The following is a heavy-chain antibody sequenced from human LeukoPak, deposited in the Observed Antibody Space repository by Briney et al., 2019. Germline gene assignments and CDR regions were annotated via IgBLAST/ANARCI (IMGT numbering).Heavy chain of an antibody. D-gene: IGHD1-1*01. CDR1: GFPFSSFW. Sequence: GGSLRLSCAASGFPFSSFWIHWVRQVPGKGLVWVSRINGDGFSTSYADSVKGRFTISRDNAKNTLYLQMNSLRAEDTAVYYCARETGGGFDYWGQGTLVTVSS. J-gene: IGHJ4*02. V-gene: IGHV3-74*01. CDR3: ARETGGGFDY. CDR2: INGDGFST.